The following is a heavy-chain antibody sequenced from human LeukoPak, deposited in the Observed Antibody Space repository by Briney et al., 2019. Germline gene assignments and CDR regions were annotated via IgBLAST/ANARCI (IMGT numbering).Heavy chain of an antibody. CDR1: GGSISSYY. CDR3: AVYLLGFDY. D-gene: IGHD3-16*01. Sequence: SETLSLTCTVSGGSISSYYWSWIRQPPGKGLERIGYIYYSGSTNYNPSLKSRVTIAVDTSKNQFSLKLSSVTAADTAVYYCAVYLLGFDYWGQGTLVTVPS. CDR2: IYYSGST. V-gene: IGHV4-59*01. J-gene: IGHJ4*02.